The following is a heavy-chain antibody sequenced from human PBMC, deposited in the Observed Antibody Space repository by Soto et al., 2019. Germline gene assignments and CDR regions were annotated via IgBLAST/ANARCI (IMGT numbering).Heavy chain of an antibody. D-gene: IGHD5-18*01. CDR1: GGSISSSSYY. CDR2: IYYSGST. CDR3: VTSPERGYSFMGRNWFDP. J-gene: IGHJ5*02. Sequence: SETLSLTCAVSGGSISSSSYYWGWIRQPPGKGLEWIGSIYYSGSTYYNPSLKSRVTISVDTSKNQFSQKLSSVTAADTAVYYCVTSPERGYSFMGRNWFDPWGQGTLVTVS. V-gene: IGHV4-39*01.